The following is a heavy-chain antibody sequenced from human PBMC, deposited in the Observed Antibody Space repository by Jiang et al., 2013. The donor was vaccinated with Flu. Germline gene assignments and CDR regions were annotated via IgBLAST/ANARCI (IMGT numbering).Heavy chain of an antibody. CDR1: GYTFTSYA. D-gene: IGHD4-17*01. Sequence: SGAEVKKPGASVKVSCKASGYTFTSYAMHWVRQAPGQRLEWMGWINAGNGNTKYSQKFQGRVTITRDTSASTAYMELSSLRSEDTAVYYCARTRNYGDYVPSPENNWFDPWGQGTLVTVSS. V-gene: IGHV1-3*01. CDR3: ARTRNYGDYVPSPENNWFDP. J-gene: IGHJ5*02. CDR2: INAGNGNT.